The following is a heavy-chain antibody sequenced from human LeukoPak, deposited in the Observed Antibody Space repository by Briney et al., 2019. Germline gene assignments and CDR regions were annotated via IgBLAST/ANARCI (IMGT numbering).Heavy chain of an antibody. V-gene: IGHV4-59*02. CDR2: IYYSGST. CDR3: ARNGRVGATNYYYYYMDV. J-gene: IGHJ6*03. Sequence: SETLSLTCTVSGGSVSSYFWSWIRQPPGKGLEWIGYIYYSGSTNYNPSLKSRVTISVDTSKNQFSLKLSSVTAADTAVYYCARNGRVGATNYYYYYMDVWGKGTTVTVSS. CDR1: GGSVSSYF. D-gene: IGHD1-26*01.